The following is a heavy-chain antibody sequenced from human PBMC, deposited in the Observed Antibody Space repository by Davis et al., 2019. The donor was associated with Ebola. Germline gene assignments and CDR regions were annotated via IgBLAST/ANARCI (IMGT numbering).Heavy chain of an antibody. CDR2: IYPGDSDT. Sequence: GESLKISCKGSGYSFTSYWIGWVRQMPGKGLEWMGIIYPGDSDTRYSPSFQGQVTISADKSISTAYLQWSSLKASDTAMYYCARGGRGSYPEYYFDYWGQGTLVTVSS. CDR1: GYSFTSYW. J-gene: IGHJ4*02. CDR3: ARGGRGSYPEYYFDY. V-gene: IGHV5-51*01. D-gene: IGHD1-26*01.